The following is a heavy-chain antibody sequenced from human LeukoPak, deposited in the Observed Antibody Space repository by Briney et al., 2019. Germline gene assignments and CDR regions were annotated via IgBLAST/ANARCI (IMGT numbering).Heavy chain of an antibody. V-gene: IGHV3-21*01. D-gene: IGHD3-16*02. J-gene: IGHJ4*02. CDR3: ARDIEGLDY. CDR1: GFTFTSYA. CDR2: ISSSSSYI. Sequence: GSLRLSCAASGFTFTSYAMNWVRQAPGKGLEWVSSISSSSSYIYYADSVKGRFTISRDNAKNSLYLQMNSLRAEDTAVYYCARDIEGLDYWGQGTLVTVSS.